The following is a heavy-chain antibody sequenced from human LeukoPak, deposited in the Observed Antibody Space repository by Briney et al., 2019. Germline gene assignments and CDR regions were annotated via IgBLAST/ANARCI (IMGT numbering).Heavy chain of an antibody. Sequence: AGGSLRLSCAASGFTFSDYYMSWIRQAPGKGLEWVSYISSSGSTIYYADSVKARFTISRDNAKNSLYLQMNSLRAEDTALYYCAKDTYRKWELLESYYFDYWGQGTLVTVSS. CDR3: AKDTYRKWELLESYYFDY. J-gene: IGHJ4*02. V-gene: IGHV3-11*01. CDR1: GFTFSDYY. D-gene: IGHD1-26*01. CDR2: ISSSGSTI.